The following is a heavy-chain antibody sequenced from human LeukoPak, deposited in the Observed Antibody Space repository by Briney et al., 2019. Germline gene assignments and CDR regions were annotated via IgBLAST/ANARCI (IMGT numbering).Heavy chain of an antibody. D-gene: IGHD3-22*01. Sequence: GGSLRLSCAASGFTVSSNYMSWVRQAPGKGLEWVSVIYSGGSTYYADSVKGRFTISRDNSKNTLYLQMNSLRAEDTAVYYCAKGFDYYDSSKECFDYWGQGTLVTVSS. J-gene: IGHJ4*02. CDR3: AKGFDYYDSSKECFDY. CDR1: GFTVSSNY. V-gene: IGHV3-53*05. CDR2: IYSGGST.